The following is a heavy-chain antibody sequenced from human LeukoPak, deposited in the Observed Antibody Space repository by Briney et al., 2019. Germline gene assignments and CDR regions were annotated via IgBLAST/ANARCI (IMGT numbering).Heavy chain of an antibody. D-gene: IGHD5-24*01. CDR3: ARTGMATGDY. Sequence: GGSLRLSCAASGFTFSSYWMHWVRQAPGKGLVWVSRINSDGSTTTYADSVKGRFTISRDNAKNTLYLRMNSLRAEDTAVYYCARTGMATGDYWGQGTLVTVSS. J-gene: IGHJ4*02. CDR2: INSDGSTT. CDR1: GFTFSSYW. V-gene: IGHV3-74*01.